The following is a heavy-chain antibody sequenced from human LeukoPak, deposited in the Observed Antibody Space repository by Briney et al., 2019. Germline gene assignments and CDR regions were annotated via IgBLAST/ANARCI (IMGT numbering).Heavy chain of an antibody. CDR1: GYTFTSYA. CDR3: AMGFGSPHAWFDP. J-gene: IGHJ5*02. D-gene: IGHD3-16*01. Sequence: ASVKVPCKASGYTFTSYAMHWVRQAPGQRLEWMGWINAGNGNTKYSQKFQGRVTITRDTSASTAYMELSSLRSEDTAVYYCAMGFGSPHAWFDPWGQGTLVTVSS. CDR2: INAGNGNT. V-gene: IGHV1-3*01.